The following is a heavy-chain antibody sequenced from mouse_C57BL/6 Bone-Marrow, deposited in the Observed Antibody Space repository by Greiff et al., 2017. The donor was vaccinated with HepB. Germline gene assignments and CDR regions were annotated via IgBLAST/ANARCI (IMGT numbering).Heavy chain of an antibody. CDR3: ARWGGPFKAY. Sequence: VQLKQSGPVLVKPGASVKMSCKASGYTFTDYYMNWVKQSHGKSLEWIGVINPYNGGTSYNQKFKGKATLTVDKSSSTAYMELNSLTSEDSAVYYCARWGGPFKAYWGQGTLVTVSA. V-gene: IGHV1-19*01. CDR2: INPYNGGT. J-gene: IGHJ3*01. CDR1: GYTFTDYY.